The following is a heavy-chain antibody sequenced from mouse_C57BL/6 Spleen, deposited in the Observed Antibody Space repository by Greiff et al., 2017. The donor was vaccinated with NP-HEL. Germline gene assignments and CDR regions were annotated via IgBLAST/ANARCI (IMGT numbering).Heavy chain of an antibody. CDR3: ARATTVPAPAWFAY. V-gene: IGHV5-17*01. CDR1: GFTFSDYG. D-gene: IGHD1-1*01. J-gene: IGHJ3*01. CDR2: ISSGSSTI. Sequence: EVQLVESGGGLVKPGGSLKLSCAASGFTFSDYGMHWVRQAPEKGLEWVAYISSGSSTIYYADTVKGRFTISRDNAKNTLFLQMTSLRSEDTAMYYCARATTVPAPAWFAYWGQGTLVTVSA.